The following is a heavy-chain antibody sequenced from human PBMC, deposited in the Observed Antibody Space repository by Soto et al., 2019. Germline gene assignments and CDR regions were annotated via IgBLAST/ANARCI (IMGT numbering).Heavy chain of an antibody. CDR2: IIPFLGTT. CDR1: GGTFSSYG. D-gene: IGHD6-6*01. J-gene: IGHJ4*02. CDR3: AREGYTSSSIHSFLDS. Sequence: SVKVSCKASGGTFSSYGISWVRQAPGQGLEWMGRIIPFLGTTNYAQNFQDRLTVTADTSTNTAFMELSSLRSDDTAVYYCAREGYTSSSIHSFLDSWGEGALVTVSS. V-gene: IGHV1-69*10.